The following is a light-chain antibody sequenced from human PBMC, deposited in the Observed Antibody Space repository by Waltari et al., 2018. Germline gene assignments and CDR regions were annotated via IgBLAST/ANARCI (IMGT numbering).Light chain of an antibody. Sequence: EIVLTQSPGTLSVTPGDRVTLPCRASETIPNAYLAWYQQTPGQAPRLLIFGTSTRAAGIPARFSGSGSATDFTLTISRLEPEDFALYHCHYSGPSMWTFGQGTRVEIK. J-gene: IGKJ1*01. V-gene: IGKV3-20*01. CDR2: GTS. CDR1: ETIPNAY. CDR3: HYSGPSMWT.